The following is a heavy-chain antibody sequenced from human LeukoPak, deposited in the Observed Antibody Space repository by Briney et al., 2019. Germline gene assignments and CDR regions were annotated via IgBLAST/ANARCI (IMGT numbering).Heavy chain of an antibody. CDR2: INHSGST. D-gene: IGHD5-18*01. CDR1: GGSFSGYY. V-gene: IGHV4-34*01. Sequence: SETLSLTCAVYGGSFSGYYWSWIRQPPGKGLEWIGEINHSGSTNYNPSLKSRVTISVDTSKNQFSLKLSSVTAADTAVYYCARGRWIQLWYPAEYFQHWGQGTLVTVSS. CDR3: ARGRWIQLWYPAEYFQH. J-gene: IGHJ1*01.